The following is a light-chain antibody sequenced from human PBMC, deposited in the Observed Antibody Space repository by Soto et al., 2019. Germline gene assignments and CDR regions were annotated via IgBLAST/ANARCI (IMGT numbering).Light chain of an antibody. J-gene: IGKJ1*01. Sequence: DIQMTQSPSTLSASVGDRVTITCRASQSISSWLAWYQQKPGKTPKLLIYKASNLESGAPSRFSGSGSGTEFTLTISSLQTDDFATYYCQQYKDYETFGQGTKVDIX. CDR1: QSISSW. CDR2: KAS. CDR3: QQYKDYET. V-gene: IGKV1-5*03.